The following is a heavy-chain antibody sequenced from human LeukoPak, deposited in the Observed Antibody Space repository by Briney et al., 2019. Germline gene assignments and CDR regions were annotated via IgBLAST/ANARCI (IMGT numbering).Heavy chain of an antibody. CDR1: GGSISNYY. CDR3: ARNLAGDY. V-gene: IGHV4-59*01. CDR2: IYYTGST. Sequence: SETLSLTCTVSGGSISNYYWTWIRQPPGKGLEWIGYIYYTGSTNYNPPLKSRVTISVDTSKNQLSLKLTSVTAADTAVYYCARNLAGDYWGQGTLVTVSS. D-gene: IGHD3-10*01. J-gene: IGHJ4*02.